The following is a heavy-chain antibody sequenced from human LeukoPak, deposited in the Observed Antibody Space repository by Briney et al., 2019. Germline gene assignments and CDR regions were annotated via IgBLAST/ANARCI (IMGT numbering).Heavy chain of an antibody. CDR2: ISSSSYI. CDR1: GFTFSSYS. V-gene: IGHV3-21*01. J-gene: IGHJ6*02. D-gene: IGHD3-10*01. CDR3: ARVAVRGYYYGMDV. Sequence: PGGSLRLSCAASGFTFSSYSMNWVRQAPGKGREWVSSISSSSYIYYADSVKGRFTISRDNAKNSLYLQMNSLRAEDTAVYYCARVAVRGYYYGMDVWGQGTTVTVSS.